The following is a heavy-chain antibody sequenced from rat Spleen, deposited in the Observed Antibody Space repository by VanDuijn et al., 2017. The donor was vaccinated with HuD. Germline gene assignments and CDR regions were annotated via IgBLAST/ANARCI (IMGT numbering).Heavy chain of an antibody. CDR2: ITYEGSST. V-gene: IGHV5-22*01. CDR1: GFTFSDYY. Sequence: EVQLVESGGGLVQPGRSLKLSCTASGFTFSDYYMAWVRQAPKKGLEWVASITYEGSSTYYGDSVKGRFTISRDNAKSTLYLQMNSLRSEDTATYYCARGYRYNFDYWGQGVMVTVSS. CDR3: ARGYRYNFDY. J-gene: IGHJ2*01. D-gene: IGHD1-5*01.